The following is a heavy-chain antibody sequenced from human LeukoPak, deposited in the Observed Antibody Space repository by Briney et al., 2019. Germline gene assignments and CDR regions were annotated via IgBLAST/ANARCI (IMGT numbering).Heavy chain of an antibody. CDR2: IWYDGSNK. D-gene: IGHD5-18*01. Sequence: GGSLRLSCAASGFAFSSYGMHWVRQAPGKGLEWVAVIWYDGSNKYYADSVKGRFTISRDNSKNTLYLQMNSLRAEDTAVYYCAREYRIQLCPLYYYYYGMDVWGQGTTVTVSS. V-gene: IGHV3-33*01. CDR3: AREYRIQLCPLYYYYYGMDV. J-gene: IGHJ6*02. CDR1: GFAFSSYG.